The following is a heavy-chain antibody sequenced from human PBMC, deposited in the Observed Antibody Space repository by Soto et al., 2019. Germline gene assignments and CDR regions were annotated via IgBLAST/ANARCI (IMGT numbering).Heavy chain of an antibody. Sequence: GGSLRLSCAASGFTFSSYSMNWVRQAPGKGLEWVSSISSSSSYIYYADSVKGRFTISRDNAKNSLYLQMNSLRAEDTAVYYCARDLVTLDFDYWGQGTLVTVSS. D-gene: IGHD3-10*01. V-gene: IGHV3-21*01. CDR1: GFTFSSYS. CDR3: ARDLVTLDFDY. CDR2: ISSSSSYI. J-gene: IGHJ4*02.